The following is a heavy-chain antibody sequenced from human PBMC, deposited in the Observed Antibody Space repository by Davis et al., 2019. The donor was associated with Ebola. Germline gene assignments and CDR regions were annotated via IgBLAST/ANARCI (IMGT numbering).Heavy chain of an antibody. CDR2: INHSGST. J-gene: IGHJ3*02. Sequence: MPSETLSLTCAVYGGSFSGYYWSWIRQPPGKGLEWIGEINHSGSTNYNPSLKSRVTISVDTSKNQFSLKLSSVTAADTAVYYCARECGGDCYFAFDIWGQGTMVTVSS. D-gene: IGHD2-21*01. CDR1: GGSFSGYY. CDR3: ARECGGDCYFAFDI. V-gene: IGHV4-34*01.